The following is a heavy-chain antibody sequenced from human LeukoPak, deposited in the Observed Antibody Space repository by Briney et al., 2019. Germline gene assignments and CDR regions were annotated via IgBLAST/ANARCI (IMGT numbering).Heavy chain of an antibody. J-gene: IGHJ3*02. CDR1: GGTFSSYA. CDR2: IIPILGIA. D-gene: IGHD4-17*01. CDR3: ARYYGDYVSAFDI. V-gene: IGHV1-69*04. Sequence: SVTVSCKSSGGTFSSYAISWVRQAPGQGLGWVGRIIPILGIANYAQKFQGRVTITADKSTSTAYMELSSLRSEDTAVYYCARYYGDYVSAFDIWGQGTMVTVSS.